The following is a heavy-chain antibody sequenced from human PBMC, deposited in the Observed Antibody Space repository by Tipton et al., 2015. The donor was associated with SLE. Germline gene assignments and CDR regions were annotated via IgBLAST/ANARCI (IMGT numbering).Heavy chain of an antibody. J-gene: IGHJ6*02. V-gene: IGHV3-11*04. CDR2: VSSNGNTK. CDR1: GFSFSDFF. CDR3: GRGVYSESSVGMDV. Sequence: SLRLSCAASGFSFSDFFMTWIRQAPGKGLEWLSYVSSNGNTKYYADSVKGRFSISRDNAKNSLYLQVNSLRAEDTAVYYCGRGVYSESSVGMDVWGQGTTVTVSS. D-gene: IGHD3-22*01.